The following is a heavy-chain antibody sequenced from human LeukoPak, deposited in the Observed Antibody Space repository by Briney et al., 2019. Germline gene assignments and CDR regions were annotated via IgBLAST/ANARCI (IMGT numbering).Heavy chain of an antibody. CDR2: ISNSGST. CDR3: GRDALVGYFSYYYMDV. CDR1: GGPITSHY. Sequence: SEPLSLTCSVSGGPITSHYWTWLRQSPVKGLEWIGDISNSGSTSYNPSLKSRVTISIDTPKNQFSLKLSSVTAADTAVYYCGRDALVGYFSYYYMDVWGKGTTVTVSS. V-gene: IGHV4-59*11. D-gene: IGHD2-15*01. J-gene: IGHJ6*03.